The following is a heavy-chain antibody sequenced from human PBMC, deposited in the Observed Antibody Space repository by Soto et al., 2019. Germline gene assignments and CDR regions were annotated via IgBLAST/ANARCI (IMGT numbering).Heavy chain of an antibody. CDR1: GGSVSSGSYY. Sequence: QVQLQESGPGLVKPSETLSLTCTVSGGSVSSGSYYWSWIRQPPGKGLEWIGYIYYSGSTNYNPSLKSRVTISVDTSRNQFSLKLSSVTAADTAVYYCARIGVLVPAAIYWFAPWGQGTLVTVSS. CDR2: IYYSGST. J-gene: IGHJ5*02. D-gene: IGHD2-2*01. CDR3: ARIGVLVPAAIYWFAP. V-gene: IGHV4-61*01.